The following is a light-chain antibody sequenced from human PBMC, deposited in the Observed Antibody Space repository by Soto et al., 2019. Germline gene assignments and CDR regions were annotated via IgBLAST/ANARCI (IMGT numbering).Light chain of an antibody. CDR2: DTS. CDR1: QSVSAD. V-gene: IGKV3-11*01. CDR3: QQGSRGLPLWT. J-gene: IGKJ1*01. Sequence: EIVLTQSPATLSLSPGERATLSCRASQSVSADLAWYQQKHDQAPRLLIYDTSNRTTGIPARFSGSGTGKAFTLTISTLDPEVFEFYSCQQGSRGLPLWTFGKGTKV.